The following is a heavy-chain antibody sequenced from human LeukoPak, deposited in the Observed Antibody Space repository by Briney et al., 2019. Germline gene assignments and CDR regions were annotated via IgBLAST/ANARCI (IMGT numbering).Heavy chain of an antibody. V-gene: IGHV3-23*01. Sequence: GGSLRLSRAASRFTFSNYAMSWVRQAPGKGLEWVSSIRDSAYRTYYADSVKGRFTISRDNSKNTLYLQMNSLRAEDTAVYYCARANRNVLLWFGESQDYWGQGTLVTVSS. CDR1: RFTFSNYA. CDR2: IRDSAYRT. J-gene: IGHJ4*02. CDR3: ARANRNVLLWFGESQDY. D-gene: IGHD3-10*01.